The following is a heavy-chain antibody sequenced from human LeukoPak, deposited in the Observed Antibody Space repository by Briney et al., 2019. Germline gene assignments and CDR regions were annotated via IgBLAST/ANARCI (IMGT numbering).Heavy chain of an antibody. J-gene: IGHJ4*02. Sequence: SETLSLTCTVSGGSISSYYWSWIRQPAGKGLEWIGRIYTSGSTNYNPSLKSRVTMSVDTSQNQFSLKLSSVTAADTAVYYCASSEALVGATGGGFDYWGQGTLVTVSS. CDR2: IYTSGST. V-gene: IGHV4-4*07. D-gene: IGHD1-26*01. CDR1: GGSISSYY. CDR3: ASSEALVGATGGGFDY.